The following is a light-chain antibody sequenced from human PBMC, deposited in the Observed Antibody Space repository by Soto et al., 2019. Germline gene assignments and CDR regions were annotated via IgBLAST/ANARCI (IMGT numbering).Light chain of an antibody. CDR3: QTWGAGLVV. CDR1: SGHSRYA. Sequence: QSVLTQSPSASASLGASVKLTCSLRSGHSRYAIAWHQQRPEKGPRYLMKVHSDGSHNKGDGIPDRFSGSISGSEHYLSISSLQSEDEADYYCQTWGAGLVVFGGGTKLTV. V-gene: IGLV4-69*01. J-gene: IGLJ2*01. CDR2: VHSDGSH.